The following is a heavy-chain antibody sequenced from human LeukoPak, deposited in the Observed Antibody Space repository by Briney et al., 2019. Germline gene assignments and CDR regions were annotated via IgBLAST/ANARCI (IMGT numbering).Heavy chain of an antibody. D-gene: IGHD3-9*01. CDR2: IIPIFGTA. Sequence: SVKVSCKASGGTFSSYAISWVRQAPGQGLEWVGGIIPIFGTANYAQKFQGRVTITADESTSTAYMELSSLRSEDTAVYYCARDRTYYDILTGYYNGDAFDIWGQGTMVTVSS. CDR3: ARDRTYYDILTGYYNGDAFDI. J-gene: IGHJ3*02. V-gene: IGHV1-69*13. CDR1: GGTFSSYA.